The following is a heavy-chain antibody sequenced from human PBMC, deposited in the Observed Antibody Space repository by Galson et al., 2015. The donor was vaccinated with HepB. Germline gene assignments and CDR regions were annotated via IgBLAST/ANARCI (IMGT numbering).Heavy chain of an antibody. CDR3: ARMGGGYMASINI. V-gene: IGHV3-53*01. D-gene: IGHD5-12*01. Sequence: SLRLSCAASGFNVNINLISWVRQAPGKGLEWISVIYAGGSSDYSDSVKGRFTISRDDSINTVFLEMNSLRADDTAVYYCARMGGGYMASINIWGQGTLVTGPS. CDR2: IYAGGSS. J-gene: IGHJ3*02. CDR1: GFNVNINL.